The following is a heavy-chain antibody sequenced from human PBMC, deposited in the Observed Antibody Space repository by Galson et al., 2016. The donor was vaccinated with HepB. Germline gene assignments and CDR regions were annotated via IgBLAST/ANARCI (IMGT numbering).Heavy chain of an antibody. CDR2: INWISGNI. V-gene: IGHV3-9*01. CDR3: AKENRKDSSSWNGGMDV. J-gene: IGHJ6*02. D-gene: IGHD1-1*01. Sequence: SLRLSCAASGFIFSDHAMNWVRHVPGKGLEWVAGINWISGNIGYADSVKGRFTISRDNAENSLYLQMNTLRPEDTGLYYCAKENRKDSSSWNGGMDVWGQGTTVIVSS. CDR1: GFIFSDHA.